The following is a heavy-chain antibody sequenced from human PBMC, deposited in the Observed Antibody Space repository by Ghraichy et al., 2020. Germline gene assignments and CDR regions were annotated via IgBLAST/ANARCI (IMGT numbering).Heavy chain of an antibody. V-gene: IGHV4-34*01. D-gene: IGHD3-10*01. CDR2: INHSGST. CDR1: GGSFSGYY. CDR3: ARGPYYYGSGSYDY. Sequence: SETLSLTCAVYGGSFSGYYWSWIRQPPGKGLEWIGEINHSGSTNYNPSLKSRVTISVDTSKNQFSLKLSSVTAADTAVYYCARGPYYYGSGSYDYWGQGTLVTVSS. J-gene: IGHJ4*02.